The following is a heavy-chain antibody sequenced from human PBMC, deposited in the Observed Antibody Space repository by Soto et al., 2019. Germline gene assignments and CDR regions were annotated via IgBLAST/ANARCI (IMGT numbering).Heavy chain of an antibody. V-gene: IGHV3-15*01. CDR2: IKSKSDGGTA. D-gene: IGHD3-10*01. CDR1: GFTFSHAW. Sequence: EVQLVESGGGLVKPGGSLRISCTASGFTFSHAWMTWVRQTPGMGLEWVGRIKSKSDGGTADYGAPVKGRFTMSRDDSRNTVFLPMTSLKTDDTAVYYCYIAFYYHSMDVWGQGTTVTVSS. J-gene: IGHJ6*02. CDR3: YIAFYYHSMDV.